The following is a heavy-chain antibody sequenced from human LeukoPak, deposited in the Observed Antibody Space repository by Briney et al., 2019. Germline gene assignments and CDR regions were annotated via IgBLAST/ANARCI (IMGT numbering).Heavy chain of an antibody. CDR3: AKDRVGYDYVWGSYRYGASPNDAFDI. V-gene: IGHV3-23*01. CDR2: ISGSGGST. D-gene: IGHD3-16*02. CDR1: GFTFSSYA. J-gene: IGHJ3*02. Sequence: GVSLRLSCAASGFTFSSYAMSWVRQARGKGLEWVSAISGSGGSTYYADSVKGRFTISRDNSKNTLYLQMNSLRAEDTAVYYCAKDRVGYDYVWGSYRYGASPNDAFDIWGQGTMVTVSS.